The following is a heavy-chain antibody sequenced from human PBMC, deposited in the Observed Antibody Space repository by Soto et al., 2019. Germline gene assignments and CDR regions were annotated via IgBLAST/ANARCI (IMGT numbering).Heavy chain of an antibody. CDR3: ARERMTTVTTRGVDYYYYGMDV. J-gene: IGHJ6*02. Sequence: ASVKVSCKASGYTFTSYGISWVRQAPGQGLEWMGWISAYNGNTNYAQKLQGRVTMTTDTSTSTAYMELRSLRSDDTAVYYCARERMTTVTTRGVDYYYYGMDVWGQGTTVTVSS. CDR2: ISAYNGNT. D-gene: IGHD4-17*01. CDR1: GYTFTSYG. V-gene: IGHV1-18*01.